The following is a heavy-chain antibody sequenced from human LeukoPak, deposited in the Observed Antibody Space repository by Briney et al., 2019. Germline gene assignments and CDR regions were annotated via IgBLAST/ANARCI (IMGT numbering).Heavy chain of an antibody. Sequence: PGRSLRLSCAASGFTFSSYGMHWVRQAPGKGLEWVAVISYDGSNKYYADSVKGRFTISRDNSKNTLYLQMNSLRAEDTAVYYCAKDYVPYGDYAPFDYWGQGTLVTLSS. J-gene: IGHJ4*02. D-gene: IGHD4-17*01. CDR1: GFTFSSYG. V-gene: IGHV3-30*18. CDR2: ISYDGSNK. CDR3: AKDYVPYGDYAPFDY.